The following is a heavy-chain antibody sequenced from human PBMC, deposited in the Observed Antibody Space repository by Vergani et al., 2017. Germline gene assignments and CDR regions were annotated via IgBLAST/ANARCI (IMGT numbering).Heavy chain of an antibody. V-gene: IGHV4-39*01. CDR3: ARCFRDEGMIYGGTVENWFDP. J-gene: IGHJ5*02. D-gene: IGHD3-22*01. Sequence: QLQLQESGPGLVKPSETLSLTCTVSGCSITYGAFYWGWIRQSPGKGLGWIGSIYYSENKFYNPSLESRVTLSIDTTKNQFSLKLKSVTAADTAVYYCARCFRDEGMIYGGTVENWFDPWGQGTLVTVSS. CDR2: IYYSENK. CDR1: GCSITYGAFY.